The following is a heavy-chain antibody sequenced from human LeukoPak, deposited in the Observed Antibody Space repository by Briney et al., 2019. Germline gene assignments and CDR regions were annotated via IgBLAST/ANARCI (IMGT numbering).Heavy chain of an antibody. Sequence: PGGSLRLSCAASGFTFSSYAMSWVRQAPGKGLEWVSVISGSGGSTYYTDSMKGRFTISRDNSKNTLYLQMNSLTAEDTALYYCANARGTSSSYFDLWGRGTLVTVSS. V-gene: IGHV3-23*01. CDR2: ISGSGGST. CDR3: ANARGTSSSYFDL. J-gene: IGHJ2*01. CDR1: GFTFSSYA. D-gene: IGHD6-6*01.